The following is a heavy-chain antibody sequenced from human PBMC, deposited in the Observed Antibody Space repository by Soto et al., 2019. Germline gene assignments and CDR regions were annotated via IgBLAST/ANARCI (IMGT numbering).Heavy chain of an antibody. CDR3: ARLIGTSWFVG. V-gene: IGHV6-1*01. CDR2: TYYRSQWFN. Sequence: SHTHSRTCAICGDSVSSNMVTWDWIRQSPSRGLEWLGRTYYRSQWFNDYAVSVKSRMTINADTSKNQFSLQLNYVTPEDTAVYYCARLIGTSWFVGWGQGTPVTVSS. CDR1: GDSVSSNMVT. J-gene: IGHJ4*02. D-gene: IGHD6-13*01.